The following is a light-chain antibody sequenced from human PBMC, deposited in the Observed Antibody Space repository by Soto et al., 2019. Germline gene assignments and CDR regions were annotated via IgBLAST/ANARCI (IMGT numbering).Light chain of an antibody. CDR1: QSVSSN. Sequence: EIVLTQSQATLSVSARGRASLXCRASQSVSSNLAWYQQKPGQAPRLLIYGASSLLSGVPSRFSGSGSGTDFTLTISSLQPEDFATYYCQQSYRTPYTFGQGTKVDIK. V-gene: IGKV3-15*01. CDR3: QQSYRTPYT. CDR2: GAS. J-gene: IGKJ2*01.